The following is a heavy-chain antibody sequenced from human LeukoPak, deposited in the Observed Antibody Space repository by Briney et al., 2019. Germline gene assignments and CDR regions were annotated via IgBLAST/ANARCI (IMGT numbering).Heavy chain of an antibody. D-gene: IGHD2-2*01. Sequence: GRSLRLSCAASGFTFSSYATHWVRQAPGKGLEWVAVISYDGSNKYYADSVKGRFTISRDNSKNTLYLQMNSLRAEDTAVYYCARDFYCSSTSCADYWGQGTLVTVSS. CDR3: ARDFYCSSTSCADY. J-gene: IGHJ4*02. V-gene: IGHV3-30*04. CDR2: ISYDGSNK. CDR1: GFTFSSYA.